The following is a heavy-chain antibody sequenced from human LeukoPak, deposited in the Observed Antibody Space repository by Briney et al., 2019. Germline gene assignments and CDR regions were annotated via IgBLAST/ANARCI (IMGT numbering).Heavy chain of an antibody. CDR1: GGSISSYY. J-gene: IGHJ4*02. V-gene: IGHV4-59*01. CDR3: ARYKMDSGDYYYFDY. Sequence: SETLSLTCTVSGGSISSYYWSWIRQPPGKGLEWIGYIYYSGSTNYNPSLKSRVTISVDTSKNQFSLKLSSVTAADTAVYYCARYKMDSGDYYYFDYWGQGTLVTVSS. CDR2: IYYSGST. D-gene: IGHD4-17*01.